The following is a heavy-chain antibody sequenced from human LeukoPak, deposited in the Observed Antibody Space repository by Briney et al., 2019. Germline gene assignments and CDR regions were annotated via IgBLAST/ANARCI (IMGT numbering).Heavy chain of an antibody. CDR1: GGSISSYY. J-gene: IGHJ4*02. CDR3: ARNYGDFDY. CDR2: IYYSGST. Sequence: SETLSLTCTVSGGSISSYYWSWIRQPRGKGMEWIGYIYYSGSTNYNPPLKSRVPISVDTSKNKFSLKLSSVTAADTAVYYCARNYGDFDYWGQGTLVTVSS. V-gene: IGHV4-59*01. D-gene: IGHD4-17*01.